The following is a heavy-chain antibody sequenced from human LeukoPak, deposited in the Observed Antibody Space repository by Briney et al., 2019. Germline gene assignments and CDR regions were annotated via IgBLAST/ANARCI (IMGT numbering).Heavy chain of an antibody. CDR3: AKDLSPNYYDSSGYSEGGY. V-gene: IGHV3-23*01. CDR2: ISGSGGST. J-gene: IGHJ4*02. CDR1: GFTVSSNY. D-gene: IGHD3-22*01. Sequence: GGSLRLSCAASGFTVSSNYMSWVRQAPGKGLEWVLAISGSGGSTYYADSVKGRFTISRDNSKNTLYLQMNSLRAEDTAVYYCAKDLSPNYYDSSGYSEGGYWGQGTLVTVSS.